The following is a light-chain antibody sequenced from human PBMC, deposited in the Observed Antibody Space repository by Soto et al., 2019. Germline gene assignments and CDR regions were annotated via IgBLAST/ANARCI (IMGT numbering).Light chain of an antibody. Sequence: EIGVTQSPGPLSLSPGERATLSCRASQTLNSNYLAWYQQRPGQAPRLLIYGASIRAAGIPDRFSGSGSATDFPLTIRRLEPEDFAVYRGHQFGRSPIFTFGPGPPVDI. CDR1: QTLNSNY. V-gene: IGKV3-20*01. CDR2: GAS. J-gene: IGKJ3*01. CDR3: HQFGRSPIFT.